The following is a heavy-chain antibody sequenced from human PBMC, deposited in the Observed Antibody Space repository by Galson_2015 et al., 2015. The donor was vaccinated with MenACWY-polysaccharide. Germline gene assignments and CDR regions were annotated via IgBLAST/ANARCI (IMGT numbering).Heavy chain of an antibody. J-gene: IGHJ3*02. Sequence: LSLTCTVSGASINSGGYFWSWIRQHPGKGLEWIGNIYYTALTDYNPSLRSRITISVDTSRNQFSLNLTSVTAADTAVYYCAREPPYSGYTRKSLDIWGQGTMVTV. CDR2: IYYTALT. V-gene: IGHV4-31*03. D-gene: IGHD5-12*01. CDR3: AREPPYSGYTRKSLDI. CDR1: GASINSGGYF.